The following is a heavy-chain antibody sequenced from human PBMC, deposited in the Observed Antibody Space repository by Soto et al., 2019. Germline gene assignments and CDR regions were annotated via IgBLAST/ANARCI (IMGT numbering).Heavy chain of an antibody. D-gene: IGHD6-19*01. V-gene: IGHV3-23*01. Sequence: LRLSCAASGFTFSSYAMSWVRQAPGKGLEWVSAISGSGGSAYYADSVKGRFTISRDNSKNTLYLQMNSLRAEDTAVYYCAKDPSGKNSSGYSDYWGQGTLVTVSS. J-gene: IGHJ4*02. CDR1: GFTFSSYA. CDR3: AKDPSGKNSSGYSDY. CDR2: ISGSGGSA.